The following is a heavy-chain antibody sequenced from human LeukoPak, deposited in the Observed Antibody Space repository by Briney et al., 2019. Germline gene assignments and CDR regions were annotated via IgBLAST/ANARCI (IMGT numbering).Heavy chain of an antibody. D-gene: IGHD6-13*01. Sequence: PGGSLRLSCAAPGFTFSTYWMSWVRQAPGRGLEWVANKKHDGSEKFYVDSVRGRFTISRDNAKNSLYLQLNSLRAEDTALYYCARITGIEAAGDYWGQGTLVTVSS. J-gene: IGHJ4*02. CDR3: ARITGIEAAGDY. CDR2: KKHDGSEK. V-gene: IGHV3-7*04. CDR1: GFTFSTYW.